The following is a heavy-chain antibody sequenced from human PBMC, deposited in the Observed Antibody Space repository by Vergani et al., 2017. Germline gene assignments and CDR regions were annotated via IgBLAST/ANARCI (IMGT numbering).Heavy chain of an antibody. CDR3: ARPNYYDSSGYSGVQAFDI. V-gene: IGHV4-38-2*02. CDR1: GYSISSGYY. J-gene: IGHJ3*02. D-gene: IGHD3-22*01. CDR2: VHHSGIS. Sequence: QVQLQETGPGLVKPSEILSLTCTVSGYSISSGYYWAWIRQSPEKGLEWIGSVHHSGISYYNPSLKSRVTISVDTSKNQFSLKLSSVTAADTAVYYCARPNYYDSSGYSGVQAFDIWGQGTMVTVSS.